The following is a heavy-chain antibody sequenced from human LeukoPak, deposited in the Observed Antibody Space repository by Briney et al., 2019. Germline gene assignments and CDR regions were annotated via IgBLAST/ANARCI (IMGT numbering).Heavy chain of an antibody. Sequence: GSLRLSCAASGFTFSSYSMNWVRQAPGKGLEWIGEINHSGSTNYSPSLKSRVTISVDTSKNQFSLKLSSVTAADTAVYYCARGRTWNYGMDVWGQGTTVTVSS. V-gene: IGHV4-34*01. J-gene: IGHJ6*02. D-gene: IGHD1-1*01. CDR3: ARGRTWNYGMDV. CDR2: INHSGST. CDR1: GFTFSSYS.